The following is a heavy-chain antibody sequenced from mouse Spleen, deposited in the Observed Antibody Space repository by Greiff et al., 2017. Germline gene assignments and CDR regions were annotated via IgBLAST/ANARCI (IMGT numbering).Heavy chain of an antibody. CDR2: IYPGDGDT. J-gene: IGHJ1*01. V-gene: IGHV1-82*01. Sequence: VQLQQSGPELVKPGASVKISCKASGYAFSSSWMNWVKQRPGKGLEWIGRIYPGDGDTNYNGKFKGKATLTADKSSSTAYMQLSSLTSEDSAVYFCARCYYGDWYFDVWGAGTTVTVSS. D-gene: IGHD2-13*01. CDR3: ARCYYGDWYFDV. CDR1: GYAFSSSW.